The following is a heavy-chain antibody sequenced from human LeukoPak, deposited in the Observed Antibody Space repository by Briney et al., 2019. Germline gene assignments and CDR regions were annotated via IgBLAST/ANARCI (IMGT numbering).Heavy chain of an antibody. V-gene: IGHV4-39*07. CDR1: GGSISSSSYY. D-gene: IGHD3-22*01. J-gene: IGHJ4*02. CDR2: IYYSGST. Sequence: SGTLSLTCTVSGGSISSSSYYWGWLRQPPGKGLEWIGSIYYSGSTYYNPSLKSRVTIAVDTSKNQFSLKLSSVTAADTAVYYCAKIYQDSCAYHCAPDYWGQGTLVTVSS. CDR3: AKIYQDSCAYHCAPDY.